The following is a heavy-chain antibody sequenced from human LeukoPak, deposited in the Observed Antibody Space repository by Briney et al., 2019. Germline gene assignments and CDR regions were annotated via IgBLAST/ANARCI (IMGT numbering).Heavy chain of an antibody. D-gene: IGHD5-24*01. CDR3: ARDRRDGFFDY. Sequence: SETLSLTCTVSGGSISNHYWSWIRQPAGKGLEWIGRIYSSGSTNYNPSLKSRVTISVDTSKNQFSLKLSSVTAADTAVYYCARDRRDGFFDYWGQGTLVTVSS. CDR2: IYSSGST. V-gene: IGHV4-4*07. CDR1: GGSISNHY. J-gene: IGHJ4*02.